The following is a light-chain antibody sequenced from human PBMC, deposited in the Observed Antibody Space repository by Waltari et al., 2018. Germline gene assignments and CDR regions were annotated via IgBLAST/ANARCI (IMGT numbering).Light chain of an antibody. V-gene: IGKV1-5*03. CDR2: MAS. J-gene: IGKJ2*01. CDR1: QSVGTW. Sequence: DIQMTQSPSTLSASVGDRVTVSCRASQSVGTWLAWYQQKPGKAPKLLIYMASRLESGVTSRFSGSGSGTEFTLTISGLQPDDFATYSCQQYSSFSTFGQGTKV. CDR3: QQYSSFST.